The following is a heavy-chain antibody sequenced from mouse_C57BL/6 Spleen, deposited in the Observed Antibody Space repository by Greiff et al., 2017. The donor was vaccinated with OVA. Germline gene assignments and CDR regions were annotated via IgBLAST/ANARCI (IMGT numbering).Heavy chain of an antibody. J-gene: IGHJ3*01. CDR3: ARSDDGFFAY. D-gene: IGHD2-3*01. V-gene: IGHV1-26*01. CDR2: INPNNGGT. CDR1: GYTFTDYY. Sequence: EVQLQQSGSELVKPGASVKISCKASGYTFTDYYMNWVKQSHGKSLEWIGDINPNNGGTSYNQKFKGKATLTVDKSSSTAYMELRSLTSEDSAVYYCARSDDGFFAYWGQGTLVTVSA.